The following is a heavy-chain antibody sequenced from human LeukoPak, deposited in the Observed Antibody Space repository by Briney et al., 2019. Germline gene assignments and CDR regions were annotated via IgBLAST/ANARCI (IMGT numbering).Heavy chain of an antibody. CDR2: LSGSGGGT. J-gene: IGHJ4*02. D-gene: IGHD3-10*01. V-gene: IGHV3-23*01. Sequence: GGSLRLSCAVSGITLSNYGMSGVRQAPGKGLEWVAGLSGSGGGTNYADSVQGRFTISRDNPKNTLYLQMNSLRAEDTAVYFCAKRGVVIRVFLVGFHKEAYYFDSWGQGALVTVSS. CDR3: AKRGVVIRVFLVGFHKEAYYFDS. CDR1: GITLSNYG.